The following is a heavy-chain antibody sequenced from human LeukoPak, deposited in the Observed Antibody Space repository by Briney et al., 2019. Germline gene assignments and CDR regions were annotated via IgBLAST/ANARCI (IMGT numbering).Heavy chain of an antibody. V-gene: IGHV3-23*01. CDR2: ITVSGDST. D-gene: IGHD6-13*01. J-gene: IGHJ4*02. CDR3: ALRYTTSWYFDD. CDR1: GFTFTTYA. Sequence: GGSLRLSCAASGFTFTTYAMRWVRQAPGKGLEWASAITVSGDSTYYAGSVRGRFTISRDNSKNTLYLQMNSLRAEDTAVYYCALRYTTSWYFDDWGQGTLVTVSS.